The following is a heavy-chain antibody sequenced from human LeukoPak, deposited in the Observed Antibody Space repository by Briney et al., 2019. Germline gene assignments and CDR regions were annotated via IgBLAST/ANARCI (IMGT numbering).Heavy chain of an antibody. Sequence: PGGSLRLSCAASGFTFSSYSMNWVRQAPGKGLEWVAYMQFDGNKEYYRDSVKGRFTISRDNSKNTLFLQMNSLRPEDSGLYYCAKPTPGTAPRPLDSWGRGTLVTVSS. D-gene: IGHD1-26*01. CDR2: MQFDGNKE. CDR3: AKPTPGTAPRPLDS. V-gene: IGHV3-30*02. J-gene: IGHJ4*02. CDR1: GFTFSSYS.